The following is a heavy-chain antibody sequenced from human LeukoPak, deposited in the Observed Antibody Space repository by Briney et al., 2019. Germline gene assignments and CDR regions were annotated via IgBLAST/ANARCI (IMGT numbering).Heavy chain of an antibody. V-gene: IGHV4-4*02. Sequence: SETLSLTCAVSGGSISSDNWWSWVRQPPGKGLEWIGEIYHSGSTNYNPSLQSRVTISVDKSENQFSLKLNSVTAADMAVYYCVRRGYSGSASYSFDYWGQGTLVTVSS. CDR1: GGSISSDNW. D-gene: IGHD3-10*01. CDR2: IYHSGST. CDR3: VRRGYSGSASYSFDY. J-gene: IGHJ4*02.